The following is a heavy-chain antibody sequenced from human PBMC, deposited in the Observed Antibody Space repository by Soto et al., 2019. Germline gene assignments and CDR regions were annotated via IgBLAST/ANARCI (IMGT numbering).Heavy chain of an antibody. D-gene: IGHD3-10*01. V-gene: IGHV3-49*03. CDR3: TRDLGEWLQLFGEFYFDY. Sequence: GGSLRLSCTASGFTFGDYAMSWFRQAPGKGLEWVGFIRSKAYGGTTEYAASVKGRFTISRDDSKRIAYLQMNSLKTEDTAVYYCTRDLGEWLQLFGEFYFDYWGQGTLVTVSS. J-gene: IGHJ4*02. CDR1: GFTFGDYA. CDR2: IRSKAYGGTT.